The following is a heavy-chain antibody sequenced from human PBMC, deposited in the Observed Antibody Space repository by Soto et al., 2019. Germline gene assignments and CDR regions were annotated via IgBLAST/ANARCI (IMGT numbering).Heavy chain of an antibody. Sequence: QVQLVESGGGVVQPGRSLRLSCAASGFTFSSYAMHWVRQAPGKGLEWVAVISYDGSNKYYADSVKGRFTISRDNSKNTLYLQMNSLRAEDTAVYYCARDVLAAFDIWGQGTMVTVSS. D-gene: IGHD2-15*01. J-gene: IGHJ3*02. CDR1: GFTFSSYA. CDR2: ISYDGSNK. CDR3: ARDVLAAFDI. V-gene: IGHV3-30-3*01.